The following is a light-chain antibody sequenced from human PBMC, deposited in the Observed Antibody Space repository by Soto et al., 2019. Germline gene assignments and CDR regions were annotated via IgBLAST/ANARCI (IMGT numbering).Light chain of an antibody. CDR1: QSISSW. CDR3: QQYNSYSWT. V-gene: IGKV1-5*01. Sequence: DIQMTQSPSTLSASVGDRVTITCRASQSISSWLAWYQQKSGKAPKLLIYDASSLESVVPSRFSGSGSGTEFTLTIISLQPDDFATYYCQQYNSYSWTFGQGTKLEIK. J-gene: IGKJ2*01. CDR2: DAS.